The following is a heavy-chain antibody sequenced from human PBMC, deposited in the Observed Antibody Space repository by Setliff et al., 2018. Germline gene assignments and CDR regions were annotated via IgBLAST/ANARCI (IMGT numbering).Heavy chain of an antibody. CDR3: ARPGRSNYWDSFDY. J-gene: IGHJ4*02. V-gene: IGHV3-7*01. CDR1: GFTFSSHR. Sequence: PGGSLRLSCAASGFTFSSHRMSWVRQAPGKGLEWVANINQDGSEKYYVDSVKGRFTISRDNAKSSLYLQMNSLRADDTAVYYCARPGRSNYWDSFDYWGQGTLVTVSS. CDR2: INQDGSEK. D-gene: IGHD3-10*01.